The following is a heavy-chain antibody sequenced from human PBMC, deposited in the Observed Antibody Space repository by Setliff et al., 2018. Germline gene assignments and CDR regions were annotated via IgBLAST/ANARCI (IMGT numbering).Heavy chain of an antibody. J-gene: IGHJ1*01. D-gene: IGHD1-20*01. CDR1: GFVFGTYG. V-gene: IGHV3-30*02. CDR2: VRFDGTYK. CDR3: AKDYSMAITVGYFQH. Sequence: PGGSLRLSCAASGFVFGTYGMHWVRQAPGKGLDWVASVRFDGTYKVYADSVKGRFTISRDNSKNTLYLEMNSLRAEDTAVYYCAKDYSMAITVGYFQHWGHGTLVTVS.